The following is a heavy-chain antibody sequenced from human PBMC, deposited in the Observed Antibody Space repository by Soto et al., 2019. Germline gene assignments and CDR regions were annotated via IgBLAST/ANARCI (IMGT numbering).Heavy chain of an antibody. Sequence: PGGSLRLSCAGSGFTFITYSLNWVRQAPGKGLEWVSYISSSGTNTYYADSVKGRFTISRDNAKNSVHLHMNSLRDEDTAVYYCAREYRSSSGRAFDYWGQGT. CDR3: AREYRSSSGRAFDY. CDR1: GFTFITYS. D-gene: IGHD3-10*01. CDR2: ISSSGTNT. V-gene: IGHV3-48*02. J-gene: IGHJ4*02.